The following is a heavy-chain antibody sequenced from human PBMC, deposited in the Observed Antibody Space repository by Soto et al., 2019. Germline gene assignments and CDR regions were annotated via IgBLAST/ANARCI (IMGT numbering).Heavy chain of an antibody. CDR1: GADGSVSSGDYY. CDR3: ARGDRHSSGDIEY. J-gene: IGHJ4*02. Sequence: PSETLSLTCTVSGADGSVSSGDYYWNRIRQPPGRGLEWIAYIYSVANTNYNPSLKSRVTMSLDTSKNQFSLRLSSVTPADTAVYYCARGDRHSSGDIEYWAQGTQVNVSS. D-gene: IGHD6-19*01. V-gene: IGHV4-61*08. CDR2: IYSVANT.